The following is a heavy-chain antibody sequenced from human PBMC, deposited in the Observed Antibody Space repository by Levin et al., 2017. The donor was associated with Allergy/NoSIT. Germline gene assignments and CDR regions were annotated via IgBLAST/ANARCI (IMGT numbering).Heavy chain of an antibody. J-gene: IGHJ6*02. D-gene: IGHD6-13*01. V-gene: IGHV1-18*01. CDR2: ISAYNGNT. CDR3: ARDPQQLVMYYYYYGMDG. Sequence: ASVKVSCKASGYTFTSYGISWVRQAPGQGLEWMGWISAYNGNTNYAQKLQGRVTMTTDTSTSTAYMELRSLRSDDTAVYYCARDPQQLVMYYYYYGMDGWGQGTTVTVSS. CDR1: GYTFTSYG.